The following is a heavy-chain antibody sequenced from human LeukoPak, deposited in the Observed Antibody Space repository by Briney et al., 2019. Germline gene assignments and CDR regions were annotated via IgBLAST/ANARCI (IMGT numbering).Heavy chain of an antibody. J-gene: IGHJ4*02. CDR3: ARDSQLGAYYFDY. Sequence: SGTLSLTCAVSGGSISSSNWWSWVRQPPGKGLEWIGEIYHSGSTNYNPSLKSRVTISVDKSKNQFSLKLSSVTAADTAVYYCARDSQLGAYYFDYWGQGTLVTVSS. D-gene: IGHD1-26*01. CDR1: GGSISSSNW. CDR2: IYHSGST. V-gene: IGHV4-4*02.